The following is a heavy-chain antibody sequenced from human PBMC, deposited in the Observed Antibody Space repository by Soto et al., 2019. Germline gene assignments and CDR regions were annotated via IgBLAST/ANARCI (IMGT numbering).Heavy chain of an antibody. J-gene: IGHJ4*02. V-gene: IGHV3-74*01. Sequence: EVHLVESGGGLVQPGGSLRLSCVASGFAFDAYWMHWVRQVPGEGPVWVSRIDYDGTTTTYADSVKGRFTISRDNAKNTLSLQMNSLRAEDAGVYYCPRGTPPSSAGTGDYWGQGTLVPVSS. CDR3: PRGTPPSSAGTGDY. D-gene: IGHD6-13*01. CDR1: GFAFDAYW. CDR2: IDYDGTTT.